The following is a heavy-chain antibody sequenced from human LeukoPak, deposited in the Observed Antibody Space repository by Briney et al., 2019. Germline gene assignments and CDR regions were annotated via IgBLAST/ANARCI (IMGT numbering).Heavy chain of an antibody. CDR2: TSGSGSTI. CDR1: GFTFSSYE. J-gene: IGHJ6*02. D-gene: IGHD3-16*01. V-gene: IGHV3-48*03. Sequence: PGGSLRLSCAASGFTFSSYEMNWVRQAPGKGLEWVSYTSGSGSTIYYADSVKGRFTISRDNSENTLYLQMNSLRAEDTAVYYCARAVGRGEIITFGGLGMDVWGQGTTVTVSS. CDR3: ARAVGRGEIITFGGLGMDV.